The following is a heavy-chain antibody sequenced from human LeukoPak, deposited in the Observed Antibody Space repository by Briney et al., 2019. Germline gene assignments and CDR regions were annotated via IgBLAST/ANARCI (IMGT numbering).Heavy chain of an antibody. V-gene: IGHV3-23*01. J-gene: IGHJ4*02. D-gene: IGHD6-19*01. CDR1: GFTFNTDV. Sequence: GGSLRLSCAASGFTFNTDVMTWVRQAPGKGLEWVSAIDDDGGSTDYADSVRGRFTISRDNSKNTLFLQMNRLRADDTALYYCARRVGGTPDYWGRGTLVTVSS. CDR3: ARRVGGTPDY. CDR2: IDDDGGST.